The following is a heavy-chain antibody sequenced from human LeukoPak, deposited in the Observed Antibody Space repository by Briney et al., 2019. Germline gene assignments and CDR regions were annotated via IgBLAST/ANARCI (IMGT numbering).Heavy chain of an antibody. J-gene: IGHJ4*02. D-gene: IGHD2-15*01. CDR1: GGSINNYY. V-gene: IGHV4-59*01. CDR3: ARYEAGGSALDS. CDR2: LHYSGST. Sequence: SETLPLTCTVSGGSINNYYWSWIRQPPGKGLDWIGYLHYSGSTSYNPSLKSRVTRSVDTSKNQFSLKLSSVTAADTAVYYCARYEAGGSALDSWGQGTLVTVSS.